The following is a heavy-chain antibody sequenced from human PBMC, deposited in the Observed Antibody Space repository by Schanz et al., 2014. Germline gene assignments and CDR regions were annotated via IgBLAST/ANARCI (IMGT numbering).Heavy chain of an antibody. CDR2: MNPNSGNT. CDR3: ARGGFFDSTSFDS. D-gene: IGHD2-2*01. Sequence: QVQLVQSGAEVKKPGSSVKVSCKASGYTFTSYDINWVRQAPGQGLEWMGWMNPNSGNTGYAQNFQGRLTVTRDTSTSTVNMELSSLRSEDTAVYYCARGGFFDSTSFDSWGQGTLXTVSS. V-gene: IGHV1-8*01. J-gene: IGHJ4*02. CDR1: GYTFTSYD.